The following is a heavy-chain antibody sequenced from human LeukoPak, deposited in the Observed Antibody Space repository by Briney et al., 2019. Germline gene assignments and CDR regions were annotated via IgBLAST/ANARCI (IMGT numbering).Heavy chain of an antibody. J-gene: IGHJ1*01. D-gene: IGHD6-19*01. CDR2: MSAYNGNT. CDR1: GYTFSNYD. V-gene: IGHV1-18*01. CDR3: ARDGLAVAGSAEYFQH. Sequence: ASVKVSCKASGYTFSNYDIDWVRQATGQGLEWMGWMSAYNGNTNYAQKLQSRVTMTTDTSTSTAYMELRSLRSEDTAVYYCARDGLAVAGSAEYFQHWGQGTLVTVSS.